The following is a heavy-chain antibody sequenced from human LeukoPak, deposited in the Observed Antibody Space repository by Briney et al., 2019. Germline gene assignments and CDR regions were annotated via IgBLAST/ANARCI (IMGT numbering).Heavy chain of an antibody. J-gene: IGHJ5*02. CDR3: AESGRNGIAHSFDP. D-gene: IGHD6-13*01. Sequence: GGSLRLSCAASGFTFDDYAMHWVRQAPGKGLEWVSGISWNSGSIGYADSVTGRFTISRDNSKNTLYLQMNSLRAEDTAVYYCAESGRNGIAHSFDPWGQGTLVTVSS. V-gene: IGHV3-9*01. CDR2: ISWNSGSI. CDR1: GFTFDDYA.